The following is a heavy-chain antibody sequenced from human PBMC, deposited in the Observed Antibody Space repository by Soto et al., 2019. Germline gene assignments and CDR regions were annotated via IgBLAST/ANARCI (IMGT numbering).Heavy chain of an antibody. J-gene: IGHJ6*02. CDR3: ARSRADDFGDFYYYFGMDV. CDR2: IYATGRT. V-gene: IGHV4-61*01. CDR1: GSSVNSGSYD. D-gene: IGHD4-17*01. Sequence: SETLSLTCTVSGSSVNSGSYDWSWIRQPQGKGLEWIGHIYATGRTTYNPSLKSRATISADTSKNQFSLKLSSVTAEDTAVYYCARSRADDFGDFYYYFGMDVWGQGTTVTVSS.